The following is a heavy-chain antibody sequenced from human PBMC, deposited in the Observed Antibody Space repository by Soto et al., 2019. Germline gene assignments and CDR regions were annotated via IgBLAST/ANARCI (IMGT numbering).Heavy chain of an antibody. Sequence: QLQLQESGPGLVKPSETLSLTCTVSGGSISSSSYYWGWIRQPPGKGLEWIGSVYYSGTTYYNPSLKSRVTISVDTSKNQFSLKLSSVTAADTAVYYCASSNYQYYFDYWGQGTLVTVSS. J-gene: IGHJ4*02. CDR2: VYYSGTT. V-gene: IGHV4-39*01. CDR1: GGSISSSSYY. CDR3: ASSNYQYYFDY. D-gene: IGHD1-7*01.